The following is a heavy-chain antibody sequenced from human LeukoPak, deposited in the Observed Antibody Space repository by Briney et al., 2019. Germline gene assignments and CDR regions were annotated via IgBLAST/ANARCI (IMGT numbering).Heavy chain of an antibody. CDR2: ISGSSSYI. D-gene: IGHD3-3*01. CDR3: AREIRWSGYYIS. J-gene: IGHJ4*02. CDR1: GFTFSSYS. V-gene: IGHV3-21*01. Sequence: PGGSLRLSCAASGFTFSSYSMNWVRQAPGKGLEWVSSISGSSSYIYYADSVKGRFTISRDNAKNSLYLQMNSLRAEDTAVYYCAREIRWSGYYISWGQGTLVTVSS.